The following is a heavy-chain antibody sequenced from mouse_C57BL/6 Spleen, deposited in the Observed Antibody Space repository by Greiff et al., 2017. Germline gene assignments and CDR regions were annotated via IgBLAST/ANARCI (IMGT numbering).Heavy chain of an antibody. D-gene: IGHD4-1*02. J-gene: IGHJ4*01. Sequence: QVQLQQPGAELVRPGSSVKLSCKASGYTFTSYWMHWVKQRPIQGLEWIGNIDPSDSETHYNQKFKDKATLTVDKSSSTAYMQLSSLTSEDSAVYYCARGGQLGHYYAMDYWGQGTSVTVSS. V-gene: IGHV1-52*01. CDR3: ARGGQLGHYYAMDY. CDR1: GYTFTSYW. CDR2: IDPSDSET.